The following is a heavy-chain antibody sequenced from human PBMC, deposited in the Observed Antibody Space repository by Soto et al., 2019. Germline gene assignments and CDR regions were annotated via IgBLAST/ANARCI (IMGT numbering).Heavy chain of an antibody. CDR2: ISYSGGT. V-gene: IGHV4-59*01. Sequence: QVQLQESGPGLVKPSETLSLTCTVSGGSISGYYWTWIRQPPGKGLEWIAFISYSGGTNYNPSLKSXXTXSXATSKNHFSLSLTSVTAADTAVYYCARLSDYSVPDSWGQGTLVTVSS. CDR3: ARLSDYSVPDS. D-gene: IGHD4-17*01. J-gene: IGHJ4*02. CDR1: GGSISGYY.